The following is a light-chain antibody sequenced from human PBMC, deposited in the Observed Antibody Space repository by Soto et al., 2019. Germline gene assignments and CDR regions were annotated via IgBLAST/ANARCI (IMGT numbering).Light chain of an antibody. CDR1: QGISSY. J-gene: IGKJ1*01. Sequence: DIQMTQSPSTLSASVGDRVTITCRASQGISSYLAWYQQKPGSVPKLLMYAASTLHSGVPSRFSGSGSGADFTLTISSLQPEDVATYYCQKYNSAPWTFGQGTKVDIK. V-gene: IGKV1-27*01. CDR3: QKYNSAPWT. CDR2: AAS.